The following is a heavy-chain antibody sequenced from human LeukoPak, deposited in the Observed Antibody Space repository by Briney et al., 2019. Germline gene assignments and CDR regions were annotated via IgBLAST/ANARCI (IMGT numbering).Heavy chain of an antibody. D-gene: IGHD2-2*01. J-gene: IGHJ3*02. CDR3: ARDRLGYCSSTSCYDAFDI. CDR1: GFTFSSYS. V-gene: IGHV3-7*01. Sequence: PGGSLRLSCAASGFTFSSYSMNWVRQAPGKGLEWVANIKQDGSEKYYVDSVKGRFTISRDNAKNSLYLQMNSLRAEDTAVYYCARDRLGYCSSTSCYDAFDIWGQGTMVTVSS. CDR2: IKQDGSEK.